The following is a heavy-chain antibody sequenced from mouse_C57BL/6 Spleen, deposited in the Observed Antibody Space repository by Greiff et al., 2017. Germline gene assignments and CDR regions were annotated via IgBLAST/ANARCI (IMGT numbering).Heavy chain of an antibody. D-gene: IGHD1-1*01. CDR1: GYTFTDYE. CDR3: TRVYGSSPYAMDY. CDR2: IDPETGGT. J-gene: IGHJ4*01. V-gene: IGHV1-15*01. Sequence: VQLQQSGAELVRPGASVTLSCKASGYTFTDYEMHWVKQTPVHGLEWIGAIDPETGGTAYNQKFKGKAILTADKSSSTAYMELRSLTSEDSAVYYCTRVYGSSPYAMDYWGQGTSVTVSS.